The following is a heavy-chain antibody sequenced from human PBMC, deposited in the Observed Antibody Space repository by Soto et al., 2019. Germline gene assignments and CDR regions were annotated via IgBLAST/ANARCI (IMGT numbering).Heavy chain of an antibody. CDR1: GGTFSSYA. CDR3: ARAGTYYYGSGSYYDDY. Sequence: QVQLVQSGAEVKKPGSSVKVSCKASGGTFSSYAISWVRQAPGQGLEWMGGIIPIFGTANYAQKFQGRVTITADESTSTAYIELSSLRSEDTAVYYCARAGTYYYGSGSYYDDYWGQGTLVTVSS. CDR2: IIPIFGTA. D-gene: IGHD3-10*01. V-gene: IGHV1-69*01. J-gene: IGHJ4*02.